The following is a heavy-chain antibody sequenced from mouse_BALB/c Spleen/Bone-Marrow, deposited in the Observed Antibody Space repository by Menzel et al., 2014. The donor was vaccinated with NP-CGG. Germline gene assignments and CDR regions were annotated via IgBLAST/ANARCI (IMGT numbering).Heavy chain of an antibody. CDR3: ASYYDSSYDYFDY. J-gene: IGHJ2*02. CDR1: GFNFKDYY. Sequence: VQLQQSGAELVRPGALVKLSCKASGFNFKDYYMHWVKQRPEQGLEWIGWIDPENGNTIYDPKFQGKASITADTSSNTAYLQLSSLTSEDTAVYYCASYYDSSYDYFDYWGQGTSLTVSS. CDR2: IDPENGNT. V-gene: IGHV14-1*02. D-gene: IGHD1-1*01.